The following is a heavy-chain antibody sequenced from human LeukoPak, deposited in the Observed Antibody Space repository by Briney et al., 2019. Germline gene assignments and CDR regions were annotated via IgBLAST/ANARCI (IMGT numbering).Heavy chain of an antibody. Sequence: GGSLRLSCAASGFTFDDYTMHWVRQAPGKGLEWVSLISWDGGSTYYADSVKGRFTISRDNAKNSLYLQMNSLRAEDTAVYYCARDIVVVPAVTSIYYYGMDVWGQGTTVTVSS. CDR1: GFTFDDYT. CDR3: ARDIVVVPAVTSIYYYGMDV. V-gene: IGHV3-43*01. D-gene: IGHD2-2*01. CDR2: ISWDGGST. J-gene: IGHJ6*02.